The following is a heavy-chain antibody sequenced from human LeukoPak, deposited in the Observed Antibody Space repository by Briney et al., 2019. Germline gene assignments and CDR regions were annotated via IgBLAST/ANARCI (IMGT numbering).Heavy chain of an antibody. V-gene: IGHV1-18*01. CDR2: ISAYNGNT. D-gene: IGHD3-10*01. CDR3: ARAPTRLWFGEWDYYMDV. CDR1: GYTFTSYG. Sequence: ASVKVSCKASGYTFTSYGISWVRQAPGQGLEWMGWISAYNGNTNYAQKLQGRVTMTTDTSTSTAYMELRSLRSDDTAVYYCARAPTRLWFGEWDYYMDVWGKGTTVTVSS. J-gene: IGHJ6*03.